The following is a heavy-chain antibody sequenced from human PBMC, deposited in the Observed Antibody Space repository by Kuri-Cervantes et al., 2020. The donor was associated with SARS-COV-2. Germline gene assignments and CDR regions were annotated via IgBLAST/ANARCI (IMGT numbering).Heavy chain of an antibody. Sequence: GESLKISCAASGFTFSNAWMSWVRQAPGKGLEWVGRIKSKTDGGTTDYAAPVKGRFTISRDDSKNTLYLQMNSLRAEDTAVYYCAKDPQLGDAFDIWGQGTMVTVSS. CDR2: IKSKTDGGTT. CDR1: GFTFSNAW. CDR3: AKDPQLGDAFDI. J-gene: IGHJ3*02. D-gene: IGHD6-6*01. V-gene: IGHV3-15*01.